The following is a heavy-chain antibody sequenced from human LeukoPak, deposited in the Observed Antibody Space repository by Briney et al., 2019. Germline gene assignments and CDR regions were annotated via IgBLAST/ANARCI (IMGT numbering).Heavy chain of an antibody. CDR2: IIPIFGTA. D-gene: IGHD3-22*01. Sequence: SVKVSCKASGGTFSCYAFSWVRQAPGQGLEWMGGIIPIFGTAKYAQKFQGRVTITADEFTSTAYMELSSLRSEDTAVYFCARATEGRPNYYDSSGYYFYWGQGTLVTVSS. CDR1: GGTFSCYA. V-gene: IGHV1-69*13. J-gene: IGHJ4*02. CDR3: ARATEGRPNYYDSSGYYFY.